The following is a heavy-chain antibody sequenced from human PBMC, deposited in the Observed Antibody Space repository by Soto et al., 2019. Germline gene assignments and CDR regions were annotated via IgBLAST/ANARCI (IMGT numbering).Heavy chain of an antibody. D-gene: IGHD1-26*01. J-gene: IGHJ6*02. CDR3: ARDLGSYSGFSYYYGMDV. CDR2: ISSSSSTI. CDR1: GFTFSSYS. V-gene: IGHV3-48*02. Sequence: GGSLRLSCAASGFTFSSYSMNWVHQAPGKGLEWVSYISSSSSTIYYADSVKGRFTISRDNAKNSLYLQMNSLRDEDTAVYYCARDLGSYSGFSYYYGMDVWGQGTTVTVSS.